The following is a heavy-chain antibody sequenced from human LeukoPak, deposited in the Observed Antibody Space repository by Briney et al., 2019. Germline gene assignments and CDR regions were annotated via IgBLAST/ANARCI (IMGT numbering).Heavy chain of an antibody. CDR3: ARAGMEQLVRRAFDI. V-gene: IGHV4-34*01. CDR1: GGSFSGYY. D-gene: IGHD6-13*01. Sequence: PSETLSLTCAVYGGSFSGYYWSWIRQPPGKGLEWIGEINHSGSTNYNPSLKSRVTISVDTSKNQFSLKLSSVTAADTAVYYCARAGMEQLVRRAFDIWGQGTMVTVSS. J-gene: IGHJ3*02. CDR2: INHSGST.